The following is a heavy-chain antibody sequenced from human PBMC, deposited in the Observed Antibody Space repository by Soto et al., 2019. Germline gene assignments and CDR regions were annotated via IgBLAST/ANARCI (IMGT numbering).Heavy chain of an antibody. J-gene: IGHJ2*01. CDR2: IYYSGST. CDR1: GGSISSYY. D-gene: IGHD3-9*01. Sequence: QVQLQESGPGLVKPSETLSLTCTVSGGSISSYYWSWIRQPPGKGLEWIGYIYYSGSTNYNPSLTGRVTISVDTSKNQFSLKLSSVTAADTAVYYCAREGDILTGYPHWYFDLWGRGTLVTVSS. CDR3: AREGDILTGYPHWYFDL. V-gene: IGHV4-59*01.